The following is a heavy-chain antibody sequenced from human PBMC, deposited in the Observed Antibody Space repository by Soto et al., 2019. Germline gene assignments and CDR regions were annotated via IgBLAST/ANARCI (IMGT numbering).Heavy chain of an antibody. CDR1: GFTFSSYS. Sequence: EVQLVESGGGLVQPGGSLRLSCAASGFTFSSYSMNWVRQAPGKGLEWVSYISSSSSTIYYADSVKGRFTISRDNAKNSLYLQMNSLRDEDTAVYYCARDLGVVPAAIHWCDPWGQGTLVTVSS. CDR2: ISSSSSTI. J-gene: IGHJ5*02. V-gene: IGHV3-48*02. CDR3: ARDLGVVPAAIHWCDP. D-gene: IGHD2-2*01.